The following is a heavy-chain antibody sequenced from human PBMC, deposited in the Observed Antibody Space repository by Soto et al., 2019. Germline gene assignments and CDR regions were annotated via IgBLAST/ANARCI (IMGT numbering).Heavy chain of an antibody. D-gene: IGHD3-10*01. J-gene: IGHJ4*02. CDR2: ISAGSDTI. Sequence: GGSLRLSCAASGFTFNAYTMNWVRQAPGKGLEWVSYISAGSDTIHYADSVKGRFTISRDNAKNSLYLQMNGLRVEDTAVYYCTSYFGGIWGQGTLVTVSS. CDR3: TSYFGGI. V-gene: IGHV3-48*01. CDR1: GFTFNAYT.